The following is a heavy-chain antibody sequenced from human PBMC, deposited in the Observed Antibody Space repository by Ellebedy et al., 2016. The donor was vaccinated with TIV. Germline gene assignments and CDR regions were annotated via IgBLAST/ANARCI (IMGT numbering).Heavy chain of an antibody. CDR3: ATYAYYYDNSSHYYDPFFDY. CDR1: GGSFSGYY. Sequence: MPSETLSLTCAVYGGSFSGYYWSWIRQPPGKGLEWIGEINHSGSTNYNPSLESRVTISVDTSKNQFSLQLSSVTAADTAVYYCATYAYYYDNSSHYYDPFFDYWGQGTLVTVSS. CDR2: INHSGST. J-gene: IGHJ4*02. D-gene: IGHD3-22*01. V-gene: IGHV4-34*01.